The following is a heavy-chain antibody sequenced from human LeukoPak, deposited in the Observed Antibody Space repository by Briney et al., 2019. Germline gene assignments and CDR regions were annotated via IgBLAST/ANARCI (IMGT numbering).Heavy chain of an antibody. CDR3: ARRPEDAFDI. V-gene: IGHV4-39*07. CDR2: IYYSGST. J-gene: IGHJ3*02. Sequence: SETLSLTCTVSGGSISSSSYYWGWIRQPPGKGLEWIGSIYYSGSTYYNPSLKSRVTISVDTSKNQFSLKLSSVTAADTAVYHCARRPEDAFDIWGQGTMVTVSS. CDR1: GGSISSSSYY.